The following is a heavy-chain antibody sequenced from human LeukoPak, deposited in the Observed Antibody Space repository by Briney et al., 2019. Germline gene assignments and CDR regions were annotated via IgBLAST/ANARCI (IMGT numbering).Heavy chain of an antibody. V-gene: IGHV1-18*01. CDR3: ARDRRYYDFWSGSFMDV. Sequence: ASVTVSCKASGYTFTSYGISWVRQAPGQGLEWMGWISAYNGNTNYAQKLQGRVTMTTDTSTSAAYMELRSLRSDDTAVYYCARDRRYYDFWSGSFMDVWGQGTTVTVSS. D-gene: IGHD3-3*01. J-gene: IGHJ6*02. CDR2: ISAYNGNT. CDR1: GYTFTSYG.